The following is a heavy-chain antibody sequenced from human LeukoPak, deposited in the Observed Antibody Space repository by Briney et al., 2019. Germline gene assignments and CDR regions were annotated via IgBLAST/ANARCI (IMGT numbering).Heavy chain of an antibody. CDR1: GYTLTSYY. V-gene: IGHV1-46*01. CDR2: ISPSGGST. CDR3: ARGLASYMDV. Sequence: ASVKVSCKASGYTLTSYYMHWVRQAPGHGLEWMAIISPSGGSTFYAQKFQGRVTMTRDMSTSTVYMELSSLRSEDTAVYYCARGLASYMDVWGKGTTVTVSS. J-gene: IGHJ6*03. D-gene: IGHD2-21*01.